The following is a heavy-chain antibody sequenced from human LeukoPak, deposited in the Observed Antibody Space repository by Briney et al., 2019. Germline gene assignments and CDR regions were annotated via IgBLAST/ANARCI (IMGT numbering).Heavy chain of an antibody. CDR2: IRYDGSNK. V-gene: IGHV3-30*02. D-gene: IGHD3-22*01. J-gene: IGHJ5*02. CDR3: ARLYYYDSSGPSPNWFDP. CDR1: GFTFSSYG. Sequence: PGGSLRLSCAASGFTFSSYGMHWVRQAPGKGLEWVAFIRYDGSNKYYADSVKGRFTISRDNSKNTLYLQMNSLRAEDTAVYYCARLYYYDSSGPSPNWFDPWGQGTLVTVSS.